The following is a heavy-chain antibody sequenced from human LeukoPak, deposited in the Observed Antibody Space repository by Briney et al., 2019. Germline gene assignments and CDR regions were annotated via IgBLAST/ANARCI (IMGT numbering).Heavy chain of an antibody. D-gene: IGHD5-18*01. CDR3: ARPYTAMVYIRY. CDR2: IYWDDDK. V-gene: IGHV2-5*02. Sequence: SGPTLVNPTQTLTLTCTFSGFSLSTSGVGVGWIRQPPGKALEWLALIYWDDDKRYSPSLKSRLTITKDTSKNQVVLTMTNMDAVDTATYYCARPYTAMVYIRYWGQGTLVTVSS. J-gene: IGHJ4*02. CDR1: GFSLSTSGVG.